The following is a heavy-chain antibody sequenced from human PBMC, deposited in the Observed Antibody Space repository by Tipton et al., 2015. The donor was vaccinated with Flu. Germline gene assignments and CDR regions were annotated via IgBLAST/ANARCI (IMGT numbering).Heavy chain of an antibody. CDR2: ISWNSGSI. J-gene: IGHJ4*02. CDR3: AKDEDGGEIPSYFDY. Sequence: SLRLSCAASGFTFDDYAMHWVRQAPGKGLEWVSGISWNSGSIGYEDSLKGRFTISRDNAKNSLYLQMNSLSAEDTALYYCAKDEDGGEIPSYFDYWGQGTLVTVSS. V-gene: IGHV3-9*01. D-gene: IGHD3-16*01. CDR1: GFTFDDYA.